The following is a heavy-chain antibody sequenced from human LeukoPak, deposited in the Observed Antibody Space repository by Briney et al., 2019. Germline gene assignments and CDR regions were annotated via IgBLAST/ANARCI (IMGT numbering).Heavy chain of an antibody. V-gene: IGHV1-2*02. D-gene: IGHD5-18*01. J-gene: IGHJ4*02. CDR1: GYTFTSYD. CDR2: INPNSGGT. CDR3: ARANVDTAMVYDY. Sequence: GASVKVSCKASGYTFTSYDINWVRQAPGQGLEWMGWINPNSGGTNYAQKFQGRVTMTRDTSISTAYMELSRLRSDDTAVYYCARANVDTAMVYDYWGQGTLVTVSS.